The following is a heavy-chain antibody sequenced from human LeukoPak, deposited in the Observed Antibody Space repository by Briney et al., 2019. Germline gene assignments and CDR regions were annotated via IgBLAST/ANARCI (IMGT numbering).Heavy chain of an antibody. Sequence: SVKVSCKASGGTFSSYAISWVRQAPGQGLEWMGRIIPILGIANYAQKFQGRVTITADKSTSTAYMELSSLRSEDTAVYYCARVAAAGQSYYYYYGMDVWGQGTTVTVSS. CDR3: ARVAAAGQSYYYYYGMDV. CDR2: IIPILGIA. D-gene: IGHD6-13*01. V-gene: IGHV1-69*04. CDR1: GGTFSSYA. J-gene: IGHJ6*02.